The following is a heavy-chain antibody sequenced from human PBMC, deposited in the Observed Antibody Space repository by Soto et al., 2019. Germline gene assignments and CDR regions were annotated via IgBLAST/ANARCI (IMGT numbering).Heavy chain of an antibody. Sequence: SETLSLTCSVSGASISSYYWSWFRQAPGKGLEYIGYIHNGERTNYNPSLESRVTISADTSKNQFSLRLSSVTAADTAMYYCSYGDCTGPIYXWGQGTLVTVSX. CDR1: GASISSYY. V-gene: IGHV4-59*01. J-gene: IGHJ5*02. D-gene: IGHD4-17*01. CDR3: SYGDCTGPIYX. CDR2: IHNGERT.